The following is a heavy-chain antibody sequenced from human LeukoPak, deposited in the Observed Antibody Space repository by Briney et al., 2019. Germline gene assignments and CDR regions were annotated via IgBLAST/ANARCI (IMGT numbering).Heavy chain of an antibody. D-gene: IGHD6-13*01. V-gene: IGHV3-33*03. CDR2: IWYDGSNE. J-gene: IGHJ3*02. CDR1: GFTFSSYG. CDR3: AKSGVRAAADTNAFDI. Sequence: PGRSLRLSCAASGFTFSSYGMHWVRQAPGKGLEWVAVIWYDGSNENYADSVKGRFTISRENSKNTLYLQMNSLRGEDTAVYYCAKSGVRAAADTNAFDIWGQGTMVTVSS.